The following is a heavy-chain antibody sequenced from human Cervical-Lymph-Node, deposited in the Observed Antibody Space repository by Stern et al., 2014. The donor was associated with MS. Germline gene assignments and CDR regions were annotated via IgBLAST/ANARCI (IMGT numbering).Heavy chain of an antibody. J-gene: IGHJ5*02. D-gene: IGHD5-24*01. CDR1: GGTFSSYA. V-gene: IGHV1-69*01. Sequence: QVQLGQSGAEVKKPGSSGKVSCKASGGTFSSYAISWVRQAPGQGLEWMGGIIPSFGTANYAQKFQGRVTITADESTSTAYMELSSLRSEDTAVYYCARGWLQLRHWFDPWGQGTLVTVSS. CDR2: IIPSFGTA. CDR3: ARGWLQLRHWFDP.